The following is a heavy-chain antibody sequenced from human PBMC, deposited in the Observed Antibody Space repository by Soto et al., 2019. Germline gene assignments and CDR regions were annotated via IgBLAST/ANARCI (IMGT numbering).Heavy chain of an antibody. CDR2: IYYSGST. V-gene: IGHV4-59*08. CDR3: ARAYSNYMDV. J-gene: IGHJ6*03. Sequence: SETLSLTCTVSGGSISSYYWSWIRQPPGKGLEWIGYIYYSGSTNYNPSLKSRVTMSVDTSKNQFSLKLSSVTAADTAVYYCARAYSNYMDVWGKGTTVTVSS. CDR1: GGSISSYY.